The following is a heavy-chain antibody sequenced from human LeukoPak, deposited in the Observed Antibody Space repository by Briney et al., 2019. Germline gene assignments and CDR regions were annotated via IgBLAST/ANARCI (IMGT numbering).Heavy chain of an antibody. CDR3: TRIGLESSDY. V-gene: IGHV3-73*01. CDR1: GFTFSDFA. CDR2: VRSKAINYAT. D-gene: IGHD6-13*01. Sequence: GGSLRLSCAASGFTFSDFAMHWVRQASGKGLEWVDRVRSKAINYATAYAASVKGRFTISRDDSKNTAYLQMNSLKTEDTAVYYCTRIGLESSDYWGQGTLVTVSS. J-gene: IGHJ4*02.